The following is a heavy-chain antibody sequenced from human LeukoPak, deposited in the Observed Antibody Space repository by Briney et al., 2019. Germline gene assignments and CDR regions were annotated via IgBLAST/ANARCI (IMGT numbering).Heavy chain of an antibody. J-gene: IGHJ4*02. CDR2: IYSGGST. CDR3: ARLIAAAALYDY. CDR1: GFTVSSNY. V-gene: IGHV3-53*01. D-gene: IGHD6-13*01. Sequence: PGGSLRLSCAASGFTVSSNYMSWVRQAPGKGLEWVSVIYSGGSTYYADSVKGRFTISGDNSKNTLYLQMNSLRAEDTAVYYCARLIAAAALYDYWGQGTLVTVSS.